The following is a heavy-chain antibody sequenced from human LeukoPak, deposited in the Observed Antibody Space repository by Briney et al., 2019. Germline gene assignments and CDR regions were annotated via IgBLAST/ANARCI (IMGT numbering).Heavy chain of an antibody. CDR2: ISWNSGSI. CDR1: GFTFDDYA. J-gene: IGHJ4*02. Sequence: YPGGSLRLSCAASGFTFDDYAMYWVRQAPGKGLEWVSGISWNSGSIGYADSVKGRFTISRDNAKNSLYLQMNSLRAEDTALYYCAKDRGIAVDDSLDYWGQGTLVTVSS. D-gene: IGHD6-19*01. V-gene: IGHV3-9*01. CDR3: AKDRGIAVDDSLDY.